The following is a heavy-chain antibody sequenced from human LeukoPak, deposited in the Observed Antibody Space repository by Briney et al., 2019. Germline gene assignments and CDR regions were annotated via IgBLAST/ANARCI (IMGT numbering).Heavy chain of an antibody. V-gene: IGHV3-23*01. CDR2: INGSGGRP. CDR3: ARHPEPGYCSSTSCHESYFDY. CDR1: GFTFSSCA. D-gene: IGHD2-2*01. J-gene: IGHJ4*02. Sequence: GGSLRLSCAASGFTFSSCAMSWVRQAPGKGLEWVSAINGSGGRPYYADSVKGRFTISRDNSKNTLYLQMNSLRAEDTAVYYCARHPEPGYCSSTSCHESYFDYWGQGTLVTVSS.